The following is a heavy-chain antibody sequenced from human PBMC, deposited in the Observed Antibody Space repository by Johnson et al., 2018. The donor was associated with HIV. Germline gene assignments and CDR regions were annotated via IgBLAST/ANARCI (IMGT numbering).Heavy chain of an antibody. CDR3: ARSVNAGRPFDS. Sequence: EVQLVESGGGVVRPGGSLRLSCAASGFTFDDYGMSWVRQAPGKGLEWVSRVNSDGSSLSYADSVKGRFTVSRDNAKNSFYLQMNSLRAEDTAVYYCARSVNAGRPFDSWGQGTLVTVSS. D-gene: IGHD2-8*01. CDR2: VNSDGSSL. CDR1: GFTFDDYG. V-gene: IGHV3-20*04. J-gene: IGHJ3*02.